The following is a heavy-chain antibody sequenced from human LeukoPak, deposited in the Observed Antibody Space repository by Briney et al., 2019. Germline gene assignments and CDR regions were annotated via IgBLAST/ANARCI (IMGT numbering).Heavy chain of an antibody. J-gene: IGHJ3*02. CDR2: IYYSGST. V-gene: IGHV4-59*08. D-gene: IGHD2-2*02. CDR1: GGSISSYY. CDR3: ARRCTSCYTRDAFDI. Sequence: SETLSLTCTVSGGSISSYYWSWIRQPPGKGLEWIGYIYYSGSTNYNPSLESRVTISVDTSKNQFSLKLSSVTAADTAVYYCARRCTSCYTRDAFDIWGQGTMVTVSS.